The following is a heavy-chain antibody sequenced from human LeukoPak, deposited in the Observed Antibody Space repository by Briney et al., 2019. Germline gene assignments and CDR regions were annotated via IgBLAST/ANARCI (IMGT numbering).Heavy chain of an antibody. CDR2: ISGSGGST. CDR1: GFTFSSYA. J-gene: IGHJ4*02. Sequence: PGGSLRLSCAASGFTFSSYAMSWVRQAPGKGLEWVSVISGSGGSTYYADSVKGRFTISRDNSKNTLYLQMNSRRADDTAVYYCAKESHMAVAGTWPLDYWGQGTLVTVSS. D-gene: IGHD6-19*01. CDR3: AKESHMAVAGTWPLDY. V-gene: IGHV3-23*01.